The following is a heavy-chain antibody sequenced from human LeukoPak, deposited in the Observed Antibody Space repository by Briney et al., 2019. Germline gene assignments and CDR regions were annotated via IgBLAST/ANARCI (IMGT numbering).Heavy chain of an antibody. Sequence: GGSLKISRKGSGYSFASSWIARVRQMPGKGLEWMGIIYPDDSDTRYSPSFEGQITISVDKSISTAYLQWSSLKASDTAVCYCARHGHCTNGVCYSNYYYHMDVWGRGTTVTVSS. V-gene: IGHV5-51*01. CDR3: ARHGHCTNGVCYSNYYYHMDV. J-gene: IGHJ6*03. D-gene: IGHD2-8*01. CDR1: GYSFASSW. CDR2: IYPDDSDT.